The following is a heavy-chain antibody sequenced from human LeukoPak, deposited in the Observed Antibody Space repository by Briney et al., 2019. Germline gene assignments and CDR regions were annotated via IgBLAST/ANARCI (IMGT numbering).Heavy chain of an antibody. D-gene: IGHD2-2*01. Sequence: GGSLTLSCKASGFTFSDYYMSWIRQAPGKGLEWVSYIRSSGDNTIHADSVKGRFTISRDNAKNSLYLQMNSLRDEDTAVYYCVGPTCLRGGYCSTNPWGQGTLVTVSS. V-gene: IGHV3-11*03. CDR1: GFTFSDYY. CDR2: IRSSGDNT. J-gene: IGHJ5*02. CDR3: VGPTCLRGGYCSTNP.